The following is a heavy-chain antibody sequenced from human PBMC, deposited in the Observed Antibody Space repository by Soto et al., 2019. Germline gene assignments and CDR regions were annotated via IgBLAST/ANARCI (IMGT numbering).Heavy chain of an antibody. CDR1: GFTFSSYS. J-gene: IGHJ6*02. D-gene: IGHD2-21*01. CDR3: ASTGGDYGMDV. V-gene: IGHV3-21*01. Sequence: VGSLRLSCAASGFTFSSYSMNWVRQAPGKGLEWVSSISSSSSYIYYADSVKGRFTISRDNAKNSLYLQMNSLRAEDTAVYYCASTGGDYGMDVWGQGTTVTVSS. CDR2: ISSSSSYI.